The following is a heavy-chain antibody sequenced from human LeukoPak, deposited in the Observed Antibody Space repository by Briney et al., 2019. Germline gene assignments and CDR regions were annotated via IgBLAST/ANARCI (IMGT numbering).Heavy chain of an antibody. CDR2: IYYSGST. J-gene: IGHJ6*03. CDR3: ARGVYYYGSGSYEINYYYYYYMDV. V-gene: IGHV4-59*01. Sequence: SETLSLTCTVSGGSISSYYWSWIRQPPGKGLEWIGYIYYSGSTNYDPSLKSRVTISVDTSKNQFSLKLSSVTAADTAVYYCARGVYYYGSGSYEINYYYYYYMDVWGKGTTVTISS. D-gene: IGHD3-10*01. CDR1: GGSISSYY.